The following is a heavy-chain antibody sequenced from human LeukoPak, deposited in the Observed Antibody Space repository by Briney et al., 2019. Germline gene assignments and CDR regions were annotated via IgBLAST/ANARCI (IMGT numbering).Heavy chain of an antibody. Sequence: SETLSLTCTVSGGSVSSGFYYWSWIRQPAGKGLEWIGRIYTSGSTNYSPSLKSRVTISVDTSKNQFSLKLRSVTATDTAVYYCARGSPVSSSYSYFDYWGQGTLVTVSS. CDR3: ARGSPVSSSYSYFDY. CDR1: GGSVSSGFYY. D-gene: IGHD6-6*01. V-gene: IGHV4-61*02. CDR2: IYTSGST. J-gene: IGHJ4*02.